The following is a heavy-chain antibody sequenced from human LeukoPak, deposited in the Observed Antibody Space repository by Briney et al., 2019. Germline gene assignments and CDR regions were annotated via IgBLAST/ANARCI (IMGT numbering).Heavy chain of an antibody. J-gene: IGHJ4*02. CDR1: GGSISSGSYY. Sequence: SETLSLTCTVSGGSISSGSYYWSWIRQPAGKGLEWIGRIYTSGSTNYNPSLKSRVTISVDTSKNQFSLKLSSVTAADTAVYYCARGITMVRGDPFDYWGQGTLVTVSS. CDR2: IYTSGST. D-gene: IGHD3-10*01. CDR3: ARGITMVRGDPFDY. V-gene: IGHV4-61*02.